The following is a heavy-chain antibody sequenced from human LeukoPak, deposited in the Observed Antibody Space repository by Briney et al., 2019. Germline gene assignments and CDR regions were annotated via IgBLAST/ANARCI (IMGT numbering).Heavy chain of an antibody. Sequence: SETLSLTCAVYGGSFSGYYWSWIRQPPGKGLEWIGEINHSGSTNYNPSLKSRVTISVDTSKNQFSLKLSSVTAADTAVYYCARHSRLRYFDGINYWGQGTLVTVSS. CDR2: INHSGST. V-gene: IGHV4-34*01. J-gene: IGHJ4*02. CDR3: ARHSRLRYFDGINY. D-gene: IGHD3-9*01. CDR1: GGSFSGYY.